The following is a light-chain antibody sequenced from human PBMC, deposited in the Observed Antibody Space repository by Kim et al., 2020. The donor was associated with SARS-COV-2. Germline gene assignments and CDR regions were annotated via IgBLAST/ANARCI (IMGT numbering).Light chain of an antibody. CDR2: DTS. CDR3: QQRRSWPLT. CDR1: KSVTGR. Sequence: PGERATLPCRASKSVTGRVSWYQQRPGQAPRLLIYDTSNRATGIPARFSGSGSGTDFTLTISSLEPEDFAVYYCQQRRSWPLTFGGGTKVDI. V-gene: IGKV3-11*01. J-gene: IGKJ4*01.